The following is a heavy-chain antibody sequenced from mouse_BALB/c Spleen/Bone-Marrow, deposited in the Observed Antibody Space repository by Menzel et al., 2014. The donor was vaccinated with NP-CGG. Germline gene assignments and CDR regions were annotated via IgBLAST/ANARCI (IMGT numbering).Heavy chain of an antibody. V-gene: IGHV2-5-1*01. CDR3: AKNDDDAMDY. D-gene: IGHD2-12*01. CDR2: IWRRGST. J-gene: IGHJ4*01. CDR1: GFSLTSYG. Sequence: QVQLKESGPSLVQPSQSLSITCTDSGFSLTSYGVHWVRQSPGKGLEWLGVIWRRGSTDYNAAFMSRLSITKDNSKSQVFFKMNSLQADDTAIYYCAKNDDDAMDYWGQGTSVTVSS.